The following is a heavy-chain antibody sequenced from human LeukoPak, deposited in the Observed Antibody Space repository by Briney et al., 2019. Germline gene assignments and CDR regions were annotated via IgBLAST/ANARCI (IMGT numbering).Heavy chain of an antibody. J-gene: IGHJ6*03. Sequence: ASVKVSCKASGYTFTGYYMHWVRQAPGQGLEWMGWINPNSGGTNYAQKFQGRVTMTRDTSISTAYMELSRLRSDDTAVYYCARDSVAVAWYQYYYYYMDVWGKGTTVTISS. V-gene: IGHV1-2*02. CDR2: INPNSGGT. CDR1: GYTFTGYY. CDR3: ARDSVAVAWYQYYYYYMDV. D-gene: IGHD6-19*01.